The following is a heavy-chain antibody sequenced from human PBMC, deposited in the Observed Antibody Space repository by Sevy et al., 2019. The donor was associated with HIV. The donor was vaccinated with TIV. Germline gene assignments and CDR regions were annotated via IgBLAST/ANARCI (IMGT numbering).Heavy chain of an antibody. J-gene: IGHJ3*02. CDR3: VRPSLHYGDDAFDI. CDR2: INSDGSST. CDR1: GFTFSSYW. V-gene: IGHV3-74*01. D-gene: IGHD4-17*01. Sequence: GGSLRLSCAASGFTFSSYWMHWVRQAPGKGLVWVSRINSDGSSTSYADSVKGRFTISRDNAKNTLYLQMNSLRAEDTAVYYCVRPSLHYGDDAFDIWGQGTMVTVSS.